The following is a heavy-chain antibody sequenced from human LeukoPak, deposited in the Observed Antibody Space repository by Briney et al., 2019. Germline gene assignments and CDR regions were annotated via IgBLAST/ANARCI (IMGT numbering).Heavy chain of an antibody. CDR3: AKDHGTAVAGFYY. J-gene: IGHJ4*02. CDR1: GFSLSTYG. D-gene: IGHD6-19*01. CDR2: ITGTGGST. Sequence: GASLRLSCAASGFSLSTYGVSWVRQPPGKGLEWVSGITGTGGSTYYADSVKGRFTVSSDTSKNTLYLQMNSLRAEDTAIYYCAKDHGTAVAGFYYWGQGTLVTVSS. V-gene: IGHV3-23*01.